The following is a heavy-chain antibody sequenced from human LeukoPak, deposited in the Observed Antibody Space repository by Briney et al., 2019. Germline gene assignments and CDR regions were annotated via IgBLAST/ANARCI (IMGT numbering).Heavy chain of an antibody. D-gene: IGHD4-17*01. CDR3: ARGAPPGDYVPEYFQH. V-gene: IGHV1-18*01. CDR2: ISAYNGNT. J-gene: IGHJ1*01. Sequence: ASVKVSCKASGYTFTSYGISWVRQAPGQGLEWMGWISAYNGNTNYAQKPQGRVTMTTDTSTSTAYMELRSLRSDDTAVYYCARGAPPGDYVPEYFQHWGQGTLVTVSS. CDR1: GYTFTSYG.